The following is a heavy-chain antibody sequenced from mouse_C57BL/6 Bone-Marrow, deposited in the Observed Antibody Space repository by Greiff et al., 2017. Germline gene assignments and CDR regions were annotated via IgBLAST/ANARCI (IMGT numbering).Heavy chain of an antibody. CDR3: ARDGYLWYFDV. V-gene: IGHV1-52*01. D-gene: IGHD2-3*01. J-gene: IGHJ1*03. Sequence: VKLQQPGAELVRPGSSVKLSCKASGYTFTSYWMLWVKQRPIQGLEWIGNIDPSDSETHYNQKFKDKATLTVDKSSSTAYMQLSSLTSEDSAVYYCARDGYLWYFDVWGTGTTVTVSS. CDR1: GYTFTSYW. CDR2: IDPSDSET.